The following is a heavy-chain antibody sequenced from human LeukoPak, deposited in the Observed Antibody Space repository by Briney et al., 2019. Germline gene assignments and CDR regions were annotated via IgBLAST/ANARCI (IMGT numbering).Heavy chain of an antibody. V-gene: IGHV3-9*01. CDR2: ISWNSGSI. CDR1: GFTFDDYA. Sequence: GGSLRLSCAASGFTFDDYAMHWVRQAPGKGLEWVSGISWNSGSIGYADSVKGRFTISRVNAKNSLYLQMNSLRAEDTALYYCAKVIAAAGTKWAFDYWGQGTLVTVSS. D-gene: IGHD6-13*01. J-gene: IGHJ4*02. CDR3: AKVIAAAGTKWAFDY.